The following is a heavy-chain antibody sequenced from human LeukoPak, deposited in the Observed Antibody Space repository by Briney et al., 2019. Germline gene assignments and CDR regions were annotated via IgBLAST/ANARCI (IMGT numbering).Heavy chain of an antibody. V-gene: IGHV4-38-2*02. D-gene: IGHD1-26*01. CDR2: IYHSGST. CDR3: ARVEWEHRGGAFDI. J-gene: IGHJ3*02. Sequence: SETLSLTCPVSGYSISSGYYWGWIRQPPGKGLEWIGSIYHSGSTYYNPFLKSRVTISVDTSKNQFSLKLSSVTAADTAVYYCARVEWEHRGGAFDIWGQGTMVTVSS. CDR1: GYSISSGYY.